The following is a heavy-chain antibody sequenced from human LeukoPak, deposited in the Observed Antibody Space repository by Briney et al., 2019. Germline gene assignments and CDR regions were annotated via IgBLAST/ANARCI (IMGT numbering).Heavy chain of an antibody. D-gene: IGHD3-22*01. V-gene: IGHV3-49*03. J-gene: IGHJ4*02. CDR3: TRGDDSTDY. CDR1: GGSFSGYY. CDR2: IRSKAYGGTT. Sequence: LSLTCAVYGGSFSGYYWSWFRQAPGKGLEWVGFIRSKAYGGTTEYAASVKGRFTISRDDSKSIAYLQMNSLKTEDTAVYYCTRGDDSTDYWGQGTLVTVSS.